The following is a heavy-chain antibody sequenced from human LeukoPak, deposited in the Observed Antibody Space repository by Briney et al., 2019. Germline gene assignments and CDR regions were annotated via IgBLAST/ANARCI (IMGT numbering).Heavy chain of an antibody. CDR2: IYYSGST. CDR1: GGSISSYY. Sequence: PSETLSLTCTVSGGSISSYYWNWIRQPPGKGLEWIGYIYYSGSTNYNPSLKSRVTISVDTSKNQFSLKLSSVTAADTAVYYCARGSPLMAGIYNFDYWGQGRLVTVSS. J-gene: IGHJ4*02. CDR3: ARGSPLMAGIYNFDY. D-gene: IGHD6-19*01. V-gene: IGHV4-59*08.